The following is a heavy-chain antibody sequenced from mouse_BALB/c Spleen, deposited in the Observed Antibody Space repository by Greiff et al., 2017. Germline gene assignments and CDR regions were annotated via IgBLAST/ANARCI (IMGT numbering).Heavy chain of an antibody. J-gene: IGHJ2*01. CDR3: APDYYGRGDY. D-gene: IGHD1-1*01. CDR1: GYTFTSYW. Sequence: QVQLQQPGAELVKPGASVKLSCKASGYTFTSYWMHWVKQRPGQGLEWIGEIDPSDSYTNYNQKFKGKATLTVDKSSSTAYMQLSSLTSEDSAVYYCAPDYYGRGDYWGQGTTLTDSS. CDR2: IDPSDSYT. V-gene: IGHV1-69*02.